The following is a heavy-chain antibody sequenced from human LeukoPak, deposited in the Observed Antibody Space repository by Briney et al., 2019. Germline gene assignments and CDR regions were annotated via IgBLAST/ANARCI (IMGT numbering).Heavy chain of an antibody. V-gene: IGHV4-30-4*01. CDR1: GGSISSGDYY. CDR2: SYYSGST. Sequence: SETLSLTCTVSGGSISSGDYYWSWIRQPPGEGLEWIGCSYYSGSTYYNPSLKSRVTISVDTSKNQFSLKLSSVTAADTAVYYCARERALVYYDSSGYSRDAFDIWGQGTMVTVSS. J-gene: IGHJ3*02. D-gene: IGHD3-22*01. CDR3: ARERALVYYDSSGYSRDAFDI.